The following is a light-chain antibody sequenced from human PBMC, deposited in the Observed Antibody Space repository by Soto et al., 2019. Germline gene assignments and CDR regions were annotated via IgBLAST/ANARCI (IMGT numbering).Light chain of an antibody. J-gene: IGKJ1*01. CDR3: QQYNNWPWT. CDR1: QSVRSSH. Sequence: EIVLTQSPATLSLSPGERATLSCRTSQSVRSSHLAWYQQKPGQAPRLLIHGASTRATGFPARFSGSGSGTDFTLTISSLQSEDIAIYYCQQYNNWPWTFGQGTKVDIK. CDR2: GAS. V-gene: IGKV3-15*01.